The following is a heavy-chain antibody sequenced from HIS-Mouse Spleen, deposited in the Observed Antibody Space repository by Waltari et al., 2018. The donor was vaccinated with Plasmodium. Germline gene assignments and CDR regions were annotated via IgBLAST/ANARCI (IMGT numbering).Heavy chain of an antibody. J-gene: IGHJ2*01. Sequence: EVQLVESGGGLVQPGGSLRLSCAASGFHFRIYWMSWFRQAPGKGLEWVANIKQDGSEKYYVDSVKGRFTISRDNAKNSLYLQMNSLRAEDTAVYYCASSWYWYFDLWGRGTLVTVSS. CDR3: ASSWYWYFDL. D-gene: IGHD6-13*01. V-gene: IGHV3-7*01. CDR2: IKQDGSEK. CDR1: GFHFRIYW.